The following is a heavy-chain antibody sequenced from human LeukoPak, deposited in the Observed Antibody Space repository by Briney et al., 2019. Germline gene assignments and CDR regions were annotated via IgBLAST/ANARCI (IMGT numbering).Heavy chain of an antibody. CDR3: ARGGTAYYYGSGSSYFDY. CDR1: GYTFTSYD. V-gene: IGHV1-8*01. Sequence: ASVKVSCKASGYTFTSYDINWVRQATGQGLEWMGWMNPNSGNTGYAQKFQGRVTMTRNTPISTAYMELSSLRSEDTAVYYCARGGTAYYYGSGSSYFDYWGQGTLVTVFS. J-gene: IGHJ4*02. D-gene: IGHD3-10*01. CDR2: MNPNSGNT.